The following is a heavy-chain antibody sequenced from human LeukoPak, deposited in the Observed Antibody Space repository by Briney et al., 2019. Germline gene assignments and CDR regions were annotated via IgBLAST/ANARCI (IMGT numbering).Heavy chain of an antibody. V-gene: IGHV3-64*01. D-gene: IGHD3-22*01. J-gene: IGHJ4*02. Sequence: GGSLRLSCATSGFSFSSSAMHWVRQAPGKGLEYVSAITNNGGSTYYSNSVMGRFTISRANSNNTMYLQMCSLRTEDTAVYYCAGASPDGFYDYWGQGTLVTVSS. CDR2: ITNNGGST. CDR3: AGASPDGFYDY. CDR1: GFSFSSSA.